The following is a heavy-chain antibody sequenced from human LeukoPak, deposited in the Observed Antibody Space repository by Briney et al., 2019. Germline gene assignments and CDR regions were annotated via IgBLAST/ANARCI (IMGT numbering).Heavy chain of an antibody. Sequence: GGSLRLSCAASGFTFSNYNMNWVRQAPGRGLEWVSSISSSSSYIYYADSVKGRFTISRDNAKNSLFLQMNSLRVEDTAVYYCARVWAYYYGRDGGYWGQGTLVTVSS. CDR1: GFTFSNYN. CDR2: ISSSSSYI. J-gene: IGHJ4*02. D-gene: IGHD3-10*01. V-gene: IGHV3-21*01. CDR3: ARVWAYYYGRDGGY.